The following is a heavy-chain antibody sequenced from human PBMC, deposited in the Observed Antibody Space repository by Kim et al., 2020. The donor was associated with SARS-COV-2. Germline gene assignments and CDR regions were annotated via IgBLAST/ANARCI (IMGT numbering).Heavy chain of an antibody. CDR1: GYSFTNSA. Sequence: SVKVSCTASGYSFTNSALNWVRQAPGQRLEWMGWINTGNGDTYLSQKFQGRVTITRDTSARTAYMELSRLTSEDTAVYFCASRPGLAVAGFDYWGQGTLVTVSS. V-gene: IGHV1-3*04. D-gene: IGHD6-19*01. CDR3: ASRPGLAVAGFDY. J-gene: IGHJ4*02. CDR2: INTGNGDT.